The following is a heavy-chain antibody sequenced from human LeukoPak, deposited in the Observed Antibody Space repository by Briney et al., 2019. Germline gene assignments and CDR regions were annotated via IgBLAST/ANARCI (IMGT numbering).Heavy chain of an antibody. Sequence: GGSLRLSCAASGFTFSRYSMNWVRQAPGKGLEWVAGISGSGGGTKYADSVKGRFTISRDNSKNTLYLQMNDLRVDDAAVYFCAKRGVVIRVILVGFHKEAYYFDYWGQGTLVTVSS. CDR1: GFTFSRYS. CDR3: AKRGVVIRVILVGFHKEAYYFDY. V-gene: IGHV3-23*01. CDR2: ISGSGGGT. J-gene: IGHJ4*02. D-gene: IGHD3-22*01.